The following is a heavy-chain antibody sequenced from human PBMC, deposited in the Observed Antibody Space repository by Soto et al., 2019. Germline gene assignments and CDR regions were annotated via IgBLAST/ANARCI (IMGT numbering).Heavy chain of an antibody. Sequence: GGSLRLSCAASGFTFSSYAMSWVRQAPGKGLEWVSAISGSGGSTYYADSVKGRFTISRDNSKNTLYLQMNSLRAEDTAVYYCAKDDGRSVDYYYMDVWGKGTTVTVSS. CDR3: AKDDGRSVDYYYMDV. CDR1: GFTFSSYA. J-gene: IGHJ6*03. D-gene: IGHD2-21*01. CDR2: ISGSGGST. V-gene: IGHV3-23*01.